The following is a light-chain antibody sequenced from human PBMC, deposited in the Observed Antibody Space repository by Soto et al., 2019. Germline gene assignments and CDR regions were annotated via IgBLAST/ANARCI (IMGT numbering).Light chain of an antibody. Sequence: QSVLTQPASVSGSPGQSITISCTGTSSDVGSYNYVSWYQQDPGKAPKLIFYDVSNRPSGVSDRFSVSKSGNTASLTISNLQAEDEAAYYCSSYTNSGTYVFGTATKVTVL. J-gene: IGLJ1*01. CDR2: DVS. CDR1: SSDVGSYNY. CDR3: SSYTNSGTYV. V-gene: IGLV2-14*01.